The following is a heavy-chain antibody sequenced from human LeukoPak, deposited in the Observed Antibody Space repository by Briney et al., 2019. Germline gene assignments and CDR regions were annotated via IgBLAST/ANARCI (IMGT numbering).Heavy chain of an antibody. J-gene: IGHJ4*02. CDR1: GFTFSDYY. D-gene: IGHD3-22*01. V-gene: IGHV3-11*04. CDR2: IDSSGTTI. CDR3: TRDLGGHDTY. Sequence: PGGSLRLSCAASGFTFSDYYMNWIRQAPGKGLEWVSHIDSSGTTIYYADSVKGRFTISRDNAQNTLYLQMNSLRAEDTAVYYCTRDLGGHDTYWGQGTLVTVSS.